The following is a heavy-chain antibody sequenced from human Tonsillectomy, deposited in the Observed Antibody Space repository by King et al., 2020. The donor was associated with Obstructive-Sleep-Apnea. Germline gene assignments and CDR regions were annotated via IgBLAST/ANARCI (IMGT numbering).Heavy chain of an antibody. CDR2: ISWKVVSI. J-gene: IGHJ4*02. V-gene: IGHV3-9*01. Sequence: VQLVESGGGLVQPGRSLRLSCAVSGLAFDDFAMHWGRQTPGKGLEWVSGISWKVVSIGYADSVKGRFTICRANPKNPLYLQMNSLRDVDTALYYCAKGGCSSTTCSFDYWGQGTLVTVSS. CDR3: AKGGCSSTTCSFDY. D-gene: IGHD2-2*01. CDR1: GLAFDDFA.